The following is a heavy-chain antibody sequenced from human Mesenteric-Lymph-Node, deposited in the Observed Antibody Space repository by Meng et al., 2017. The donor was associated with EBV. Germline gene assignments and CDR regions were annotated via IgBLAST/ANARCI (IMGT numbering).Heavy chain of an antibody. V-gene: IGHV4-34*01. CDR2: INHSGTT. CDR1: GESFSGYY. J-gene: IGHJ4*02. Sequence: QVQGQQGGSGMLQPSETLSLTCAVYGESFSGYYWSWIRQPPGKGLEWIGEINHSGTTNYNPSLESRVTISVDTSKNQLSLKLTSLTAADTAVYYCARLGNGHWGQGTLVTVSS. CDR3: ARLGNGH.